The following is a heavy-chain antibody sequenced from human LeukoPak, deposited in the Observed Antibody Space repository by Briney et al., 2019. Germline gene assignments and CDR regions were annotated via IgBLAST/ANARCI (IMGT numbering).Heavy chain of an antibody. V-gene: IGHV4-59*01. CDR1: GGSIDSYY. D-gene: IGHD2-2*01. J-gene: IGHJ4*02. CDR2: IYYTGST. Sequence: SETLSLTCTVSGGSIDSYYWGWIRQPPGKGLEWIGYIYYTGSTEYHPSLKSRVTISLDTSKNQFSLKLTSVTAADTAVYYCARVYQSAEYYFDYWGQGNLVSVSS. CDR3: ARVYQSAEYYFDY.